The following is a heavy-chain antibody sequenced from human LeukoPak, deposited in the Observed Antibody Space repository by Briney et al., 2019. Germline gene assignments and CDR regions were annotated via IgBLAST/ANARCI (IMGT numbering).Heavy chain of an antibody. CDR1: GGSISSSSYY. J-gene: IGHJ6*02. D-gene: IGHD6-19*01. CDR3: ARRIAVAYYYGMDV. CDR2: TYYSGST. V-gene: IGHV4-39*07. Sequence: PSKTLSLTCTVSGGSISSSSYYWGWIRQPPGKGLEWIGSTYYSGSTYYNPSLKSRVTISVDTSKNQFSLKLSSVTAADTAVYYCARRIAVAYYYGMDVWGQGTTVTVSS.